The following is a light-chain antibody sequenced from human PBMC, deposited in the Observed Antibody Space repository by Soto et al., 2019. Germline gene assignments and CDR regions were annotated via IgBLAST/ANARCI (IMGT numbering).Light chain of an antibody. CDR1: SSDVGSYNL. J-gene: IGLJ2*01. CDR3: SSYAGGSTVL. CDR2: EVI. Sequence: QSALTQPASVSGSPGQSITISCTGTSSDVGSYNLVSWYQQHPGTAPKLMIYEVINRPSGVSNRFSGSKSGNTASLTISGLQAEDEADYYCSSYAGGSTVLFGGGTKLTVL. V-gene: IGLV2-23*02.